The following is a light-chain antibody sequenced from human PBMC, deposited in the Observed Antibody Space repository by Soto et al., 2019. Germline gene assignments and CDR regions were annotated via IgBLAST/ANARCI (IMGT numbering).Light chain of an antibody. CDR1: QSVSSN. CDR3: YQYNDWPPA. Sequence: EIVMTQSPATVSVSPGERVTLSCRASQSVSSNLAWYQQKPGQVPRLLMYGASNRAPGIPGRFSGSGYGRGFTLTISSLQSEDFAVYYCYQYNDWPPAFGQGTKVEVK. J-gene: IGKJ1*01. V-gene: IGKV3-15*01. CDR2: GAS.